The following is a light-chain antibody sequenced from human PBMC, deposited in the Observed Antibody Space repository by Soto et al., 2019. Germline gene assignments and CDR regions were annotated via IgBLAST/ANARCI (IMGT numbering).Light chain of an antibody. V-gene: IGKV1-9*01. CDR3: QQYNSYSRT. CDR1: QDISTY. Sequence: DIQWTQSPSFLSASVGDRVTITFRTGQDISTYLAWYQQKPGKAPKVLIYAASTLQSGVPSRFSGSGSGTELTLTISSLQPDDFATYYCQQYNSYSRTFGQGTKVDIK. CDR2: AAS. J-gene: IGKJ1*01.